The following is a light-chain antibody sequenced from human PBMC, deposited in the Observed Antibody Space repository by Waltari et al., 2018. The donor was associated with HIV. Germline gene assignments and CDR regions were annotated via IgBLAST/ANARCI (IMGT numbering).Light chain of an antibody. CDR1: TNHIASFDY. V-gene: IGLV2-8*01. CDR2: EVT. J-gene: IGLJ2*01. CDR3: SSFVDRDGFYVL. Sequence: QSALTQPPSASGSPGQSVTLSCTGSTNHIASFDYVSLYQVHPGKAPKLVISEVTKRPSGVSDRFSGSKSANTAFLTVSGLQSEDEADYYCSSFVDRDGFYVLFGGGTRLTVL.